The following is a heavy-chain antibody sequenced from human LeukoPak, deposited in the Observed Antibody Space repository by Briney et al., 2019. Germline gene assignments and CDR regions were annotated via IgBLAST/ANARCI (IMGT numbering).Heavy chain of an antibody. V-gene: IGHV3-23*01. CDR1: GFTFSSYA. D-gene: IGHD3-22*01. J-gene: IGHJ4*02. CDR3: AKPDYYDSSGTTGFDY. CDR2: ISGSGGST. Sequence: GRSLRLSCAASGFTFSSYAMSWVRQAPGKGLEWVSAISGSGGSTYYADSVKGRFTISRDNSKNTLYLQMNSLRAEDTAVYYCAKPDYYDSSGTTGFDYWGQGTLVTVSS.